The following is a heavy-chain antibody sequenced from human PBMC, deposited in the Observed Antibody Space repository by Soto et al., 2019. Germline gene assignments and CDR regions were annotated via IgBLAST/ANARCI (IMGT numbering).Heavy chain of an antibody. CDR1: GYTFTGYF. CDR2: INPISGGT. CDR3: ARRRGGMATAAFDI. J-gene: IGHJ3*02. V-gene: IGHV1-2*04. Sequence: RASVKVSCTASGYTFTGYFLYWVRHAPGQGLDWMGWINPISGGTKYAQKFQGWVTMTRDTSISTAYMELSRLRSDDTAVYYCARRRGGMATAAFDIWGQGTMVTVSS. D-gene: IGHD1-1*01.